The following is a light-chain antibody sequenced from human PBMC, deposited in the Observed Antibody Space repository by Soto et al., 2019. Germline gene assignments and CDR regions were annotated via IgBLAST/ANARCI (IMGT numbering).Light chain of an antibody. J-gene: IGKJ1*01. CDR1: QSVSSSY. Sequence: EIVLTQSPGTLSSSPGERATLSCRASQSVSSSYLAWYQQKPGQAPRLLIYGASSRATGIPDRFSGSGSGTDFTLTISRLEPEDFAVYYCQQYGSSPGTFGQGTEVEIK. V-gene: IGKV3-20*01. CDR2: GAS. CDR3: QQYGSSPGT.